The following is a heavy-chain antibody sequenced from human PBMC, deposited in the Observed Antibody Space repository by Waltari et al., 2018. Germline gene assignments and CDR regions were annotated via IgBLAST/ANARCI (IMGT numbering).Heavy chain of an antibody. J-gene: IGHJ3*02. V-gene: IGHV4-4*07. D-gene: IGHD3-3*01. CDR1: GGSISSYY. Sequence: QVQLQESGPGLVKPSETLSLTCTVSGGSISSYYWSWIRQPAGKGLEWIGRIYTSGSTNYNPSLKSRVTMSVDTSKNQFSLKLSSVTAADTAVYYCAKVLRFLEPDAFDIWGQGTMVTVSS. CDR3: AKVLRFLEPDAFDI. CDR2: IYTSGST.